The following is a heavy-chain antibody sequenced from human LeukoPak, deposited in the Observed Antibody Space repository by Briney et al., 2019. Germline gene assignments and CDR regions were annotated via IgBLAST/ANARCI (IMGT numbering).Heavy chain of an antibody. D-gene: IGHD6-25*01. J-gene: IGHJ4*02. Sequence: GGSLRLSCAASGFTFSSYAMSWVRQAPGKGLEWVSAISGSGGSTYYADSVKGRFTISRDNSKNTLYLQMNSLRAEDTAVYYCAKAERPGIARCGNVYWGQGTLVTVSS. CDR3: AKAERPGIARCGNVY. CDR2: ISGSGGST. CDR1: GFTFSSYA. V-gene: IGHV3-23*01.